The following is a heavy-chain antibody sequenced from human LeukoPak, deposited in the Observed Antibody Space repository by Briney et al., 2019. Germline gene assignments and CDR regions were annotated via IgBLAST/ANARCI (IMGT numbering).Heavy chain of an antibody. Sequence: PGGSLRLSCAASGFTFSNYWMSWVRQAPGKGLEWVANIKQDGSEKFYVDSVKGRFTISRVNAKNSLYLQMNSLRAEDTALYYCAKDISIAVAGFDAFDIWGQGTMVTVSS. CDR2: IKQDGSEK. CDR3: AKDISIAVAGFDAFDI. CDR1: GFTFSNYW. J-gene: IGHJ3*02. V-gene: IGHV3-7*03. D-gene: IGHD6-19*01.